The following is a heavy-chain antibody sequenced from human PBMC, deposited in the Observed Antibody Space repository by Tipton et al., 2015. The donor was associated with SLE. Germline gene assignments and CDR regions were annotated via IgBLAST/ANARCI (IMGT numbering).Heavy chain of an antibody. J-gene: IGHJ4*02. D-gene: IGHD3-10*01. V-gene: IGHV4-31*03. CDR3: ARVWVRGVIPYYFDY. CDR2: IYYSGST. Sequence: LRLSCTASGGSISSSSYYWSWIRQHPGKGLEWIGYIYYSGSTYYNPSLKSRVTISVDTSKNQFSLKLSSVTAADTAVYYCARVWVRGVIPYYFDYWGQGTLVTVSS. CDR1: GGSISSSSYY.